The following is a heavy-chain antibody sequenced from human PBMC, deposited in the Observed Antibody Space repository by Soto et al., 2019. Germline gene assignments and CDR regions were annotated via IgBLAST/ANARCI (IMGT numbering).Heavy chain of an antibody. D-gene: IGHD1-26*01. J-gene: IGHJ4*02. CDR3: ARLIGERYSGTYALDY. Sequence: QVQLVQSGAEVKKPGSSVKVSCKASGGTFNNYAISWVRQAPGQGLEWMGGIIPLFGTANYAQKFEGRVTITADKSTDTAYMELSILKSEDTAVYYCARLIGERYSGTYALDYWGQGTLVTVSS. CDR1: GGTFNNYA. V-gene: IGHV1-69*06. CDR2: IIPLFGTA.